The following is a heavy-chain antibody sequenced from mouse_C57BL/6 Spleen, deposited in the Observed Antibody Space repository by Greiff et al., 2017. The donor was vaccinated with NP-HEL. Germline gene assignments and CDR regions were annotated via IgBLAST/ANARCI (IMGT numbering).Heavy chain of an antibody. CDR1: GYSITSGYY. V-gene: IGHV3-6*01. CDR3: ARGREDFDY. Sequence: EVKLQESGPGLVKPSQSLSLTCSVTGYSITSGYYWNWIRQFPGNKLEWMGYISYDGSNNYNPSLKNRISITRDTSKNQFFLKLNSVTTEDTATYYCARGREDFDYWGQGTTLTVSS. CDR2: ISYDGSN. J-gene: IGHJ2*01.